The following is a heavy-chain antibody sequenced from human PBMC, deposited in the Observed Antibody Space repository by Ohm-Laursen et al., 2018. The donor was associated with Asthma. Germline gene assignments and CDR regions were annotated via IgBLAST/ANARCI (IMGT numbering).Heavy chain of an antibody. CDR3: TRDGEGIVATRSSRDAFDI. D-gene: IGHD5-12*01. CDR1: GFTFGDYA. V-gene: IGHV3-49*03. J-gene: IGHJ3*02. CDR2: IRSKAYGGTT. Sequence: SLRLSCTASGFTFGDYAMSWFRQAPGKGLEWVGFIRSKAYGGTTEYAASVKGRFTISRDDSKSIAYLQMNSLKTEDTAVYYCTRDGEGIVATRSSRDAFDIWGQGTMVTVSS.